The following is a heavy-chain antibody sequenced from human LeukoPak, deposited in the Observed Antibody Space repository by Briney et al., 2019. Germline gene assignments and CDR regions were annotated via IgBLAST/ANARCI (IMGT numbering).Heavy chain of an antibody. CDR1: GFTFSSYG. Sequence: GGSLRLSCAASGFTFSSYGMHWVRQAPGKGLEWVAVIWYDGSNKYYADSVKGRFTISRGNSKNTLYLQMNSLRAEDTAVYYCARDLSPDYGGYFDYWGQGTLVTVSS. V-gene: IGHV3-33*01. CDR3: ARDLSPDYGGYFDY. D-gene: IGHD4-23*01. J-gene: IGHJ4*02. CDR2: IWYDGSNK.